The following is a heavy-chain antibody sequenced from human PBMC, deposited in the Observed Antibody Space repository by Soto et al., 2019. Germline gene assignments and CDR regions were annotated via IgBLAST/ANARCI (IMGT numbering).Heavy chain of an antibody. J-gene: IGHJ4*02. CDR2: ISYDGSNK. CDR3: ARDRWCSSTSCYAYFDY. CDR1: GFTFSSYA. Sequence: QVQLVESGGGVVQPGRSLRLSCAASGFTFSSYAMHWVRQAPGKGLEWVAVISYDGSNKYYADSVKGRFIISRDNSKNTLYLQMNSLRAEDTAVYYCARDRWCSSTSCYAYFDYWGQGTLVTVSS. V-gene: IGHV3-30-3*01. D-gene: IGHD2-2*01.